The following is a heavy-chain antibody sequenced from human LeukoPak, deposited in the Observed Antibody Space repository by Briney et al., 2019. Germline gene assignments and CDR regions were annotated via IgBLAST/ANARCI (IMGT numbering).Heavy chain of an antibody. CDR3: AKDGGVRGVIDAFDI. V-gene: IGHV3-23*01. D-gene: IGHD3-10*01. Sequence: GGSLRLSCAASGFTFSSYAMSWVRQAPGKGLEWVSTISGSGGSTYYADSAKGRFTISRDNSKNTLYLQMNSLRAEDTAVYYCAKDGGVRGVIDAFDIWGQGKMVTVSS. CDR1: GFTFSSYA. CDR2: ISGSGGST. J-gene: IGHJ3*02.